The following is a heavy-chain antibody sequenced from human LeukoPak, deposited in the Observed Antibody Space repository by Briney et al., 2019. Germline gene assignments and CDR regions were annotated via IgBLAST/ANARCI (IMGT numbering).Heavy chain of an antibody. V-gene: IGHV4-39*01. CDR1: GGSISSSSYY. CDR3: ASVRGYSYGYFGYYYYMDV. CDR2: IYYSGST. D-gene: IGHD5-18*01. J-gene: IGHJ6*03. Sequence: SETLSLTCTVSGGSISSSSYYWGWIRQPPGKGLEWIGSIYYSGSTYYNPSLKSRVTISVDTSKNQFSLRLSSVTAADTAVYYCASVRGYSYGYFGYYYYMDVWGKGTTVTISS.